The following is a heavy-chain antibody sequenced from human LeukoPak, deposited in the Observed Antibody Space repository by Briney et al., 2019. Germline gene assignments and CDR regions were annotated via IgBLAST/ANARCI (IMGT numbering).Heavy chain of an antibody. CDR2: IYSGGST. J-gene: IGHJ4*02. Sequence: GGSLRLSCAASGFTVSSNYMSWVRQAPGKGLEWVSVIYSGGSTYYADSVKGRFTISRDNSKNTLYLQMNSLRAEDTAVYYCARDLSPVVRASPMGYWGQGTLVTVSS. CDR3: ARDLSPVVRASPMGY. CDR1: GFTVSSNY. V-gene: IGHV3-66*01. D-gene: IGHD3-10*01.